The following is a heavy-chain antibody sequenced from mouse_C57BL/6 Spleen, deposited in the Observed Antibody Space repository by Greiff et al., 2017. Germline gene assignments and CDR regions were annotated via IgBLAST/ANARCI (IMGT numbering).Heavy chain of an antibody. D-gene: IGHD3-1*01. CDR3: ARSGGNSYAMDY. V-gene: IGHV1-50*01. CDR2: IDPSDSYT. Sequence: QVQLQQSGAELVKPGASVKLSCKASGYTFTSYWMQWVKQRPGQGLEWIGEIDPSDSYTNYNQKFKGKATLTVDTSSSTAYMQLSSLTSEDSAVYYCARSGGNSYAMDYWGQGTSVTVSS. J-gene: IGHJ4*01. CDR1: GYTFTSYW.